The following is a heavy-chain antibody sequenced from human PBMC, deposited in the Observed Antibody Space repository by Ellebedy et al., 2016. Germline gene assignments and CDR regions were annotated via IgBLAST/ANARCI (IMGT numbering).Heavy chain of an antibody. Sequence: GGSLRLXXAASGFTFSSYWMHWVRQAPGKGLVWVSRINSDGSSTSYADSVKGRFTISRDNAKNTLYLQMNSLRDEDTAVYYCARESGSYQYYFDYWGQGTLVTVSS. CDR2: INSDGSST. CDR3: ARESGSYQYYFDY. CDR1: GFTFSSYW. D-gene: IGHD1-26*01. J-gene: IGHJ4*02. V-gene: IGHV3-74*01.